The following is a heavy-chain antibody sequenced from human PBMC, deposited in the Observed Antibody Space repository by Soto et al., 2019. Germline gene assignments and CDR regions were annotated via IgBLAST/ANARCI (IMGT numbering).Heavy chain of an antibody. V-gene: IGHV3-30*18. J-gene: IGHJ4*02. CDR1: GFTFSSYG. CDR3: AKGIAAAVDY. Sequence: QVQLVESGGGVVQPGRSLRLSCAASGFTFSSYGMHWVRQAPGKGLEWVAVISYDGSNKYYADSVKGRFTISRDNSKNTLYLQMNSLRAEDTAVYYCAKGIAAAVDYWGQGTLVTVSS. CDR2: ISYDGSNK. D-gene: IGHD6-13*01.